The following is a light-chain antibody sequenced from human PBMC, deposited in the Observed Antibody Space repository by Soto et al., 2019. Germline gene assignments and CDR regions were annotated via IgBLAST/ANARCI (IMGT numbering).Light chain of an antibody. CDR2: AAS. J-gene: IGKJ1*01. CDR3: LQHYSYSWT. V-gene: IGKV1-17*03. Sequence: DLPMTQSPSAMSASVGDRVTITCRASQGISNYLAWFQQKPGKVPERLIYAASSLQSGVPSRFSGSGSGTEFTLTISSLQPEDFATYYCLQHYSYSWTFGQGTKVEIK. CDR1: QGISNY.